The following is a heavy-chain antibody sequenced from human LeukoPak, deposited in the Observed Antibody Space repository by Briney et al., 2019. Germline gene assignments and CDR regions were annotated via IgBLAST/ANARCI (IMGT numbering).Heavy chain of an antibody. J-gene: IGHJ4*02. CDR2: VFTRGTT. D-gene: IGHD3-10*01. Sequence: PSETLSLTCTVSGGSISSGSYYWNWIRQPAGKRLEWLGHVFTRGTTNYNASLEGRLTISLDTARNQFSLKLSSVTAADTAVYYCARRHGFGLTGYWGQGTLVTVSS. V-gene: IGHV4-61*09. CDR3: ARRHGFGLTGY. CDR1: GGSISSGSYY.